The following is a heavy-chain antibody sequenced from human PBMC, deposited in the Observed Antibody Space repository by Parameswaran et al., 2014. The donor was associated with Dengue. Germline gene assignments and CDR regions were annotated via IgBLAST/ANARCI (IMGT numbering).Heavy chain of an antibody. CDR2: ARTDGGTTK. J-gene: IGHJ4*02. V-gene: IGHV3-33*04. CDR1: GFTFSRFG. CDR3: ARDGSGYNMDY. D-gene: IGHD1-14*01. Sequence: QAGGSLRLSCTASGFTFSRFGIHWVRQAPGKALEWVSLARTDGGTTKNDADSVKGRFTFSRDNSRNTVYLQINSLRLEDTAVYYCARDGSGYNMDYWGQGTLVTVSS.